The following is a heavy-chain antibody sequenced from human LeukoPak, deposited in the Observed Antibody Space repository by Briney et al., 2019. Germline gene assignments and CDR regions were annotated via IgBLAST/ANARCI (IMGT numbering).Heavy chain of an antibody. D-gene: IGHD2-2*01. CDR1: GGSISSGGYS. Sequence: PSETLSLTCAVSGGSISSGGYSWSWIRQPPGKGLEWIGYIYHSGSTYYNPSLKSRVTISVDRSKNQFSLKLSSVTAADTAVYYCARESVPLGSDYWGQGTLVTVSS. CDR2: IYHSGST. J-gene: IGHJ4*02. V-gene: IGHV4-30-2*01. CDR3: ARESVPLGSDY.